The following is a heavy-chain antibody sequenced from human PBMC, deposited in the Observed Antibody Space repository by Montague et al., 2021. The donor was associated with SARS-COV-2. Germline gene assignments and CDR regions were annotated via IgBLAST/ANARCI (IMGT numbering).Heavy chain of an antibody. Sequence: SETLSLTCTVSGGSISSSSYYWGWIRQPPGKGLEWIGSIYYSGXTXYXXXXKXRVTISVDTSKNQFSLKLRSVTAADTAVYYCARQSPVTMIVVVISGRFDYWGQGTLVTVSS. D-gene: IGHD3-22*01. CDR3: ARQSPVTMIVVVISGRFDY. CDR2: IYYSGXT. J-gene: IGHJ4*02. CDR1: GGSISSSSYY. V-gene: IGHV4-39*01.